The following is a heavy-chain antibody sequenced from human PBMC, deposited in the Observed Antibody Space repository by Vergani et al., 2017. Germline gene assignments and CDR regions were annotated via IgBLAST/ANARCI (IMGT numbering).Heavy chain of an antibody. CDR2: ISGSGGST. CDR1: GFTFSSYA. J-gene: IGHJ3*02. D-gene: IGHD6-6*01. Sequence: EVQLLESGGGLVQPGGSLRLSCAASGFTFSSYAMSWVRQAPGKGLEWVSAISGSGGSTYYADSVKGRFTISRDNSKNTLYLQMNSLRAEDTAVYYCANPTPEEYSSSGDAFDIWGQGTMVTVSS. V-gene: IGHV3-23*01. CDR3: ANPTPEEYSSSGDAFDI.